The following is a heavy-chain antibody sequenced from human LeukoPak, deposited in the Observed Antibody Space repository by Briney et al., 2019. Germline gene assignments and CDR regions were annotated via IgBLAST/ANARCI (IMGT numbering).Heavy chain of an antibody. V-gene: IGHV3-7*01. CDR2: IKQDGSEK. J-gene: IGHJ5*02. CDR1: GFTFSSYW. CDR3: ARDYYYGSGNWFDP. D-gene: IGHD3-10*01. Sequence: GGSLRLSCAASGFTFSSYWMSWVRQAPGKGLEWVANIKQDGSEKYYVDSVKGRFTISRDNAKNSLYLQMNSLRAEDTAVYYCARDYYYGSGNWFDPWGQGTLVTVSS.